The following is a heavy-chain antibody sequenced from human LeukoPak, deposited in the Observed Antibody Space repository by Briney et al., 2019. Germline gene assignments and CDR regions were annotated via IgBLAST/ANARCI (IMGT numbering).Heavy chain of an antibody. CDR2: ISYDGSNR. Sequence: GGSLRLSCAASGFTFSSSGVHWVRQAPGKGLEWVAFISYDGSNRYYADSVKGRFTISRDNSKNTLYLQMNSLRAEDTAVYYCARVAGYCSGGSCYFFPEDSYFDYWGQGTLVTVSS. J-gene: IGHJ4*02. V-gene: IGHV3-30*02. CDR1: GFTFSSSG. D-gene: IGHD2-15*01. CDR3: ARVAGYCSGGSCYFFPEDSYFDY.